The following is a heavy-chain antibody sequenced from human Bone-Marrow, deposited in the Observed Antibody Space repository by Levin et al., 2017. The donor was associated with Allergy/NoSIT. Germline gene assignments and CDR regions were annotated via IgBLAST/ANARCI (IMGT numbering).Heavy chain of an antibody. D-gene: IGHD6-13*01. CDR1: GYTFTGYY. J-gene: IGHJ4*02. CDR2: INPNSGGT. V-gene: IGHV1-2*02. CDR3: AREAAGDSSSWYVDDY. Sequence: ASVKVSCKASGYTFTGYYMHWVRQAPGQGLEWMGWINPNSGGTNYAQKFQGRVTMTRDTSISTAYMELSRLRSDDTAVYYCAREAAGDSSSWYVDDYWGQGTLVTVSS.